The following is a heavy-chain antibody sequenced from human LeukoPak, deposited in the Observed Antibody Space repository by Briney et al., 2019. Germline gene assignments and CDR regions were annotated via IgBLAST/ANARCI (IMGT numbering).Heavy chain of an antibody. CDR1: GFTFSNHA. Sequence: QPGGSLRLSCAASGFTFSNHAMTWVRQAPGKGLEWVSGISGSGSSTYYADSVKGRFTLSRDYPKNTLYLQMNSLRAEDTAVYFCAKYSGSYYYPPNWDSWGQGTLVTVSS. J-gene: IGHJ4*02. CDR3: AKYSGSYYYPPNWDS. CDR2: ISGSGSST. V-gene: IGHV3-23*01. D-gene: IGHD1-26*01.